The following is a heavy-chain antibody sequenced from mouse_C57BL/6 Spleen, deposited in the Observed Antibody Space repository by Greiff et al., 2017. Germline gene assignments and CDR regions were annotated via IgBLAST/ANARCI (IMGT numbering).Heavy chain of an antibody. Sequence: EVHLVESGGGLVQPGGSLKLSCAASGFTFSDYYMYWVRQTPEKRLEWVAYISNGGGSTYYPDTVKGRFTISRDNAKNTLYLQMSRLKSEDTAMYYCARQLRLGAMDYWGQGTSVTVSS. D-gene: IGHD3-2*02. CDR2: ISNGGGST. CDR3: ARQLRLGAMDY. CDR1: GFTFSDYY. V-gene: IGHV5-12*01. J-gene: IGHJ4*01.